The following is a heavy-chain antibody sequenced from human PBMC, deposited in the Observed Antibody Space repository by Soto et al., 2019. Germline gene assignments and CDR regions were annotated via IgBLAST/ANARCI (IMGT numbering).Heavy chain of an antibody. V-gene: IGHV3-23*01. CDR2: ISGRGGST. J-gene: IGHJ4*02. CDR1: GFTFSNYA. D-gene: IGHD1-1*01. CDR3: VKDQFMVSTTQFDY. Sequence: GGSLRLSCAASGFTFSNYAMSWVRQAPGKGLEWVSAISGRGGSTYYADSVKGRFTISRDNSKNRLFLQMHSLRAEDTAVFYCVKDQFMVSTTQFDYWGQGTLVTVSS.